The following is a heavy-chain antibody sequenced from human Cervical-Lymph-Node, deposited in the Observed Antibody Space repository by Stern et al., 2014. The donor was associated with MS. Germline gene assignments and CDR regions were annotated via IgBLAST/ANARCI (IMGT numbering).Heavy chain of an antibody. CDR1: GDSISNDNW. CDR2: VVHTGST. V-gene: IGHV4-4*02. J-gene: IGHJ4*02. Sequence: QVQLQESGPGLVRPSGTLSLTCAVSGDSISNDNWWSWVRQPPGKGLEWLGEVVHTGSTNCDPSLKSRSTISVDKSKNQFALRLTSMTAADTAVYYCARDQGFQLMNSWGQGTLVIVSS. CDR3: ARDQGFQLMNS. D-gene: IGHD2-2*01.